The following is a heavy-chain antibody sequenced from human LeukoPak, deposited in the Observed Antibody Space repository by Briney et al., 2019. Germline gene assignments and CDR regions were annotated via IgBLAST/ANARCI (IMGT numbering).Heavy chain of an antibody. Sequence: GASVKVSCKASGYTFTGYYMHWVRQAPGQGLEWMGWINPNSGDTNYAQKFQGRVTMTRDTSISTAYMELSRLRSDDTAVYYCARDHDYGNEEVGGHFDYWGQGTLVTVSS. D-gene: IGHD4-17*01. CDR1: GYTFTGYY. CDR3: ARDHDYGNEEVGGHFDY. J-gene: IGHJ4*02. CDR2: INPNSGDT. V-gene: IGHV1-2*02.